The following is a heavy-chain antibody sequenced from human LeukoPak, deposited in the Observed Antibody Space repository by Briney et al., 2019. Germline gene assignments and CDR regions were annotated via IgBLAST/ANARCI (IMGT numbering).Heavy chain of an antibody. D-gene: IGHD6-19*01. CDR3: AKDSGQWLVNGMDV. V-gene: IGHV3-30*18. Sequence: GGSLRLSCAASGFTFSSYGMHWVGHAPGKGLEWVAVISYDGSNKYYADSVKGRFTISRDNSKNTLYLQMNSLRAEDTAVYYCAKDSGQWLVNGMDVWGQGTTVTVSS. J-gene: IGHJ6*02. CDR2: ISYDGSNK. CDR1: GFTFSSYG.